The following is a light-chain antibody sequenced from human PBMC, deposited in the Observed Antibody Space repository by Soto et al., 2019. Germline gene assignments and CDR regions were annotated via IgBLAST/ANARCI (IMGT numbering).Light chain of an antibody. J-gene: IGKJ1*01. CDR2: DAS. CDR3: QQYESYSPWT. Sequence: IQMSQSPSSLSASVGDRVTITCRASQGISSWLAWYQQKPGKAPKLLIYDASTLQSGVPSRYSGSGSGTEFTLTISNLQPDDFATYYCQQYESYSPWTFGQGTKVDIK. CDR1: QGISSW. V-gene: IGKV1-5*01.